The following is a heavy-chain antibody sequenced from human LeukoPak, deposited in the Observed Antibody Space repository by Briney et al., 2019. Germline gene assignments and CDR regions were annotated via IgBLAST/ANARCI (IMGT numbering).Heavy chain of an antibody. CDR3: ARDWMDSGSWCRWYFDL. CDR2: IYTSGST. D-gene: IGHD6-13*01. V-gene: IGHV4-4*07. CDR1: GGSFSSYY. Sequence: SETLSLTCTVSGGSFSSYYWSWIRQPAGKGLEWIGRIYTSGSTNYNPSFKSRITMSVDTYKSHFALNLSSVTAADTAGYYCARDWMDSGSWCRWYFDLWGRGTLATVSS. J-gene: IGHJ2*01.